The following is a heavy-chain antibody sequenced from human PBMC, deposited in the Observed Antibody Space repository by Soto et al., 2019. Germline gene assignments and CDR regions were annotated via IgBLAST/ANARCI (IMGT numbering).Heavy chain of an antibody. J-gene: IGHJ4*02. CDR1: GGSVSSGSYY. V-gene: IGHV4-61*01. CDR2: IYYSGST. D-gene: IGHD6-13*01. CDR3: ARVPKSIAAAGNIDY. Sequence: SETLSLTCTVSGGSVSSGSYYWSWIRQPPGKGLEWIGYIYYSGSTNYNPSLKSRVTISVDTSKNQFSLKLSSVTAADTAVYYWARVPKSIAAAGNIDYWGQGTLVTVSS.